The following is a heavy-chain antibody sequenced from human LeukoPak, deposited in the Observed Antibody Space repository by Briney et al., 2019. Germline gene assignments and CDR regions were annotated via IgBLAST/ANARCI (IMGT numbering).Heavy chain of an antibody. CDR1: GGTFSSYE. J-gene: IGHJ4*02. CDR3: ATLAAAGNDY. CDR2: ITPIFGTA. Sequence: SVKVSCKASGGTFSSYEISWVRQAPGQGLEWMGGITPIFGTANYAQKFQGRVTITADKSTSTAYMELSSLRFEDTAVYYCATLAAAGNDYWGQGTLVTVSA. V-gene: IGHV1-69*06. D-gene: IGHD6-13*01.